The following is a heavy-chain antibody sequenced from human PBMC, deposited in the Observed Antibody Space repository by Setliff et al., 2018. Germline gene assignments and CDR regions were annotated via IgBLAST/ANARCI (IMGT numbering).Heavy chain of an antibody. Sequence: SSETLSLTCTVSGGSISSGSYYWGWIRQSPGKGLEWIGEINHSGSTNYNPSLKTRVTISVDTSKNQFSLTLSSVTAADTAVYYCARETTMTYYFYYMDVWGKGTTVTVS. D-gene: IGHD4-17*01. CDR3: ARETTMTYYFYYMDV. V-gene: IGHV4-39*07. J-gene: IGHJ6*03. CDR1: GGSISSGSYY. CDR2: INHSGST.